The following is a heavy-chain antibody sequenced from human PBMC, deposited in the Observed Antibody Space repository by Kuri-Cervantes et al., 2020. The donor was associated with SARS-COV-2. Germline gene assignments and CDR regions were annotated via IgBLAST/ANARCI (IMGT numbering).Heavy chain of an antibody. D-gene: IGHD6-13*01. J-gene: IGHJ2*01. V-gene: IGHV1-2*02. CDR3: ARPIAAADPRAGWSDWYFDL. Sequence: ASVKVSCKASGYTFTGYYMHWVRQAPGQGLEWMGWINPNSGGTNYAQKFQGRVTITADKSTSTAYMELSSLRSEDTAVYYCARPIAAADPRAGWSDWYFDLWGRGTLVTVSS. CDR2: INPNSGGT. CDR1: GYTFTGYY.